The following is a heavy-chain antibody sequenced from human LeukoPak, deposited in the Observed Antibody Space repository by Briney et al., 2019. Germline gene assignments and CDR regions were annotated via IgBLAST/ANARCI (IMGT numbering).Heavy chain of an antibody. J-gene: IGHJ4*02. Sequence: PGGSLRLSCAASGFTFSSYAMSWVRQAPGKGLEWVSAISGSGGSTYYADSVKGRFTISRDNPKNTLYLQMNSLRAEDTAVYYCAKDLDSSSWYDYWGQRTLVTVSS. CDR1: GFTFSSYA. V-gene: IGHV3-23*01. D-gene: IGHD6-13*01. CDR3: AKDLDSSSWYDY. CDR2: ISGSGGST.